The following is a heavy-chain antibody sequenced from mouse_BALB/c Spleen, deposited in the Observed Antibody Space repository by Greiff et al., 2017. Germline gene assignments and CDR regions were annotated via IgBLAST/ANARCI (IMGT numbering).Heavy chain of an antibody. CDR1: GYTFTSYW. J-gene: IGHJ2*01. CDR2: IDPSDSYT. CDR3: AKPSPSYYGHYFDY. Sequence: QVQLQQPGAELVKPGASVKLSCKASGYTFTSYWMHWVKQRPGQGLEWIGAIDPSDSYTNYNQKFKGKATLTVDTSSSTAYMQLSSLTSEDSAVYYCAKPSPSYYGHYFDYWGQGTTLTVSS. D-gene: IGHD2-10*01. V-gene: IGHV1-69*02.